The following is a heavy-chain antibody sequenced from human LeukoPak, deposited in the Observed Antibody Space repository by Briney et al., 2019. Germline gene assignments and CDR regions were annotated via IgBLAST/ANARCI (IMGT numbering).Heavy chain of an antibody. Sequence: GGSLRLSCAASGFTVSSNYMSWVRQAPGKGLEWVSVIYSGGSTYYADSVKGRFTISRDNSKNTLYLQMNNVRAEDTAVYFCAKDTIMVLTYLFDYWGQGTLVTVSS. D-gene: IGHD2-21*02. CDR2: IYSGGST. CDR3: AKDTIMVLTYLFDY. CDR1: GFTVSSNY. V-gene: IGHV3-66*02. J-gene: IGHJ4*02.